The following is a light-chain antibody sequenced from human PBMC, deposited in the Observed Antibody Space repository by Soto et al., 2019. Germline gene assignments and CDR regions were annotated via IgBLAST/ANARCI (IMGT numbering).Light chain of an antibody. CDR2: GAS. Sequence: ENVLTQCPGTLSLSPGEGATLSCRASQSINSRHLAWYQQKPGQAPTLLIDGASSAASGIPDRFSGSGSGTDFTLTISRLEPEDFAVYYCQQYGSSPLTFGGGTKVDIK. J-gene: IGKJ4*01. V-gene: IGKV3-20*01. CDR1: QSINSRH. CDR3: QQYGSSPLT.